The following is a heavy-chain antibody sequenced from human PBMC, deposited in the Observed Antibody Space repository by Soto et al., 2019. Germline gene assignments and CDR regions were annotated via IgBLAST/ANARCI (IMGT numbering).Heavy chain of an antibody. Sequence: EVQMLESGGGLVQPGESLRLSCAASGFTFSSYAMSWVRQAPGKGLKWVSTISGSGGSTYYAESVKGRFTISRDNSRITLYLQMNSLRAEVTAVYYCAKDRAEWGSYDDWGQGILVTVSS. V-gene: IGHV3-23*01. CDR2: ISGSGGST. CDR1: GFTFSSYA. CDR3: AKDRAEWGSYDD. D-gene: IGHD3-16*01. J-gene: IGHJ4*02.